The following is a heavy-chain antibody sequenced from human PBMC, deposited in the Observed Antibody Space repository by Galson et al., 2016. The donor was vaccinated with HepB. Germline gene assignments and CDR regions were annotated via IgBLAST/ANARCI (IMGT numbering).Heavy chain of an antibody. CDR2: IYTGGST. CDR3: ARDNFYGSGTYPPYYYYMDV. D-gene: IGHD3-10*01. J-gene: IGHJ6*03. Sequence: SLRLSCAASGFTVSRNQMTWVRQAPGKGLEWVSVIYTGGSTYYGDSVKGRFTISRDNSKNTLYLQMNSLRAEDTAVYYCARDNFYGSGTYPPYYYYMDVWGQGTTVTVSS. V-gene: IGHV3-53*01. CDR1: GFTVSRNQ.